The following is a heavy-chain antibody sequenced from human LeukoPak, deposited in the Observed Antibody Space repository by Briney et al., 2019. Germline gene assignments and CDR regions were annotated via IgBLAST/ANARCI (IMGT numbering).Heavy chain of an antibody. CDR3: ARSRSSGYYLFDY. J-gene: IGHJ4*02. V-gene: IGHV1-2*02. CDR1: GYTFTGYY. D-gene: IGHD3-22*01. Sequence: ASVKVSCKASGYTFTGYYMHWVRQVPGQGLEWMGWINPNSGGTNYAQKFQGRVTMTRDTSISTAYMELSRLRSDDTAVYYCARSRSSGYYLFDYWGQGTLVTVSS. CDR2: INPNSGGT.